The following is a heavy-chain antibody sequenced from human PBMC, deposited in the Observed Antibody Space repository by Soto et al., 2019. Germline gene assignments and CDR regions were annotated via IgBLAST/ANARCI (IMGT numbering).Heavy chain of an antibody. CDR2: ISWNSGSI. CDR3: AKDFGDYYYYYMDV. J-gene: IGHJ6*03. Sequence: EVQLVESGGGLVQPGRSLRLSCAASGFTFDDYAMHWVRQAPGKGLEWVSGISWNSGSIGYADSVKGRFTISRDNAKNSLYLQMNSLRVEDTALYYCAKDFGDYYYYYMDVWGKGTTVTVSS. V-gene: IGHV3-9*01. D-gene: IGHD3-10*01. CDR1: GFTFDDYA.